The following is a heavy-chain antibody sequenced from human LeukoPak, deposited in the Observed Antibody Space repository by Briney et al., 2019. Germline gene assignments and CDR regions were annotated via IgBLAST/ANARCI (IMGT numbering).Heavy chain of an antibody. CDR3: AVTAVEGRIEYYFYY. J-gene: IGHJ4*01. D-gene: IGHD2/OR15-2a*01. Sequence: ASVKLSCQASGHTFTGQYIHWLRQAPAQGLEWMAWINLKSGGTNHAQKFQGSVTFTRDASTTTAYMELTSLRSDDTAIYYCAVTAVEGRIEYYFYYWGQGILVTVSS. CDR2: INLKSGGT. V-gene: IGHV1-2*02. CDR1: GHTFTGQY.